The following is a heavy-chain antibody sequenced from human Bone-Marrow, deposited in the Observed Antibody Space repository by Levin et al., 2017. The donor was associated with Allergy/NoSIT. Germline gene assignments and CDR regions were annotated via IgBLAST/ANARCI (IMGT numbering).Heavy chain of an antibody. D-gene: IGHD3-3*01. CDR2: MKPNSGNT. J-gene: IGHJ6*02. CDR1: GYTFTSYD. V-gene: IGHV1-8*01. CDR3: ARGLTSFGGVTSSNYYYGMDV. Sequence: ASVKVSCNTSGYTFTSYDINWVRQATGQGLEWMGWMKPNSGNTGYAQKFQGRVNMTRNTSISTAYMELSSLRSEDTAVYYCARGLTSFGGVTSSNYYYGMDVWGQGTTVTVSS.